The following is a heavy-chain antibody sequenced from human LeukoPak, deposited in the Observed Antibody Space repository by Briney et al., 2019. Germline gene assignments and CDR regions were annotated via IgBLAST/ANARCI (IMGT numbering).Heavy chain of an antibody. CDR1: GFTVNSNY. CDR2: TYTGGGT. V-gene: IGHV3-66*02. D-gene: IGHD5-18*01. J-gene: IGHJ6*03. Sequence: GGSLRLSCAASGFTVNSNYMTWVRQAPGKGLEWVSLTYTGGGTYYADSVEGRFTISRDNSKNTLFLQMNALRPEDKAVYYCARDRSYDTYYFYMDVWGKGTTVTVSS. CDR3: ARDRSYDTYYFYMDV.